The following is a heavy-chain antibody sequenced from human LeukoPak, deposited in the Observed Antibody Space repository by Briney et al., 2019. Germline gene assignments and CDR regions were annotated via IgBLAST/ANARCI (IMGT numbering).Heavy chain of an antibody. Sequence: GGSLRLSCTASGFTFSSYAMNWVRQAPGKGLEWVATISTSGGSTYYADSVKGRFTISRDNSKNTLYLQVNSLRAEDTAIYYCAKGAGIQLWPSFDYWGQGTLVTVSS. CDR3: AKGAGIQLWPSFDY. D-gene: IGHD5-18*01. CDR2: ISTSGGST. J-gene: IGHJ4*02. V-gene: IGHV3-23*01. CDR1: GFTFSSYA.